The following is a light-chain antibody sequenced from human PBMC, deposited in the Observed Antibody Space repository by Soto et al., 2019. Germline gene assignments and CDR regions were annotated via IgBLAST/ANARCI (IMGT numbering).Light chain of an antibody. V-gene: IGKV3-20*01. CDR1: QSVTDEF. J-gene: IGKJ2*01. CDR3: QQCGTTPYT. Sequence: DIVMTQSPGTLSLSPGERATLSCRASQSVTDEFLAWYQQKPGQAPRLVISGASTRATGIPDRFRGSGSGTDFTLTISRLEPEDFAVYFCQQCGTTPYTFGQGTILEIK. CDR2: GAS.